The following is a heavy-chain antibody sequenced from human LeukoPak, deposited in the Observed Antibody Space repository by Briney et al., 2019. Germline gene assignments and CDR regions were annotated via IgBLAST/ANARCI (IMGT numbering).Heavy chain of an antibody. D-gene: IGHD1-26*01. Sequence: GGSQRLSCAASGFTFSSYAMHWVRQAPGKGLEYVSAISSNGGSTYYANSVKGRFTISRDNSKNTLYLQMGSLRAEDMAVYYCARAKTLVGANRYYFDYWGQGTLVTVSS. CDR1: GFTFSSYA. CDR3: ARAKTLVGANRYYFDY. V-gene: IGHV3-64*01. CDR2: ISSNGGST. J-gene: IGHJ4*02.